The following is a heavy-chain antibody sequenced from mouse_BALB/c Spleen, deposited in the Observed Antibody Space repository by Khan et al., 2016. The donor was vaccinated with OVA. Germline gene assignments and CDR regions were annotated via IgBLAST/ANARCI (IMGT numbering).Heavy chain of an antibody. J-gene: IGHJ3*01. CDR2: IWSGGST. V-gene: IGHV2-2*02. CDR1: GFLLTNYS. D-gene: IGHD2-4*01. CDR3: ARRGYDYGRGALFAY. Sequence: QVQLKQSGPGLVQPSQSLSITCTVSGFLLTNYSVHWVRQSPGKGLEWLGVIWSGGSTDYNAAFISRLTIRKDNSRSQVFFKMNSLQPNDTAIYYCARRGYDYGRGALFAYWGQGTLVTVSA.